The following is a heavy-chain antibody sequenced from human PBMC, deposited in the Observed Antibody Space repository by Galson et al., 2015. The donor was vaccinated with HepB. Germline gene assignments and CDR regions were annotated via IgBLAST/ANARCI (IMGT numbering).Heavy chain of an antibody. Sequence: SLRLSCAASGFTFSYYAMHWVRQAPGKGLEWVALISYDGSNKYYADSVKGRFTISRDNSKKAMYLQMNSLRAEDRAVYYCARDLGEAGRRQKQYYYGMDVWGQGTTVTVSS. J-gene: IGHJ6*02. CDR1: GFTFSYYA. CDR2: ISYDGSNK. CDR3: ARDLGEAGRRQKQYYYGMDV. V-gene: IGHV3-30-3*01. D-gene: IGHD6-6*01.